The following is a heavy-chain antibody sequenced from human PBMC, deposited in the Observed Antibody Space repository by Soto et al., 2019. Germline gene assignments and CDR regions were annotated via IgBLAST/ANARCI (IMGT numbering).Heavy chain of an antibody. Sequence: EVQLLESGGGLVQPGGSLRLSCAASGFTFSSYAMSWVRQAPGKWLEWVSAISGSGGSTYYADSVKGRFTISRDNSKNTLYLQMNSLRAEDTAVYYCAKDRPPRTSLMWEPTEGFDYWGQGTLVTVSS. CDR2: ISGSGGST. D-gene: IGHD1-26*01. V-gene: IGHV3-23*01. CDR1: GFTFSSYA. J-gene: IGHJ4*02. CDR3: AKDRPPRTSLMWEPTEGFDY.